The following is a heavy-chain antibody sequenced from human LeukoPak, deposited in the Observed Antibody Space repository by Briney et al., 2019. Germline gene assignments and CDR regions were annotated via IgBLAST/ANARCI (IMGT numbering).Heavy chain of an antibody. D-gene: IGHD5-18*01. J-gene: IGHJ4*02. V-gene: IGHV3-21*01. CDR1: GFTFSSYS. CDR2: ISSSSYI. CDR3: ARDPRGYSYGHDY. Sequence: GGSLRLSCAASGFTFSSYSMIWVRQAPGKGLVWVSSISSSSYIHYADSVKGRFTISRDNAKNSLYLQMNSLRAEDTAVYYCARDPRGYSYGHDYWGQGTLVTVSS.